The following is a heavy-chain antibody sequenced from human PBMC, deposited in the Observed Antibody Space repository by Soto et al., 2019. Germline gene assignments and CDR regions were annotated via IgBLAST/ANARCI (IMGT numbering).Heavy chain of an antibody. CDR2: IYPGDSDT. CDR3: TRRQYYDIVNGYKDYGMDV. D-gene: IGHD3-9*01. Sequence: VGSLKISCTGSGCRFTSYWIGWVRQMPGTGLEWMGIIYPGDSDTRYSPSFQGQVTISADKSISTAYLQWSSLKASDTAMYYCTRRQYYDIVNGYKDYGMDVWGQGTTVTVSS. J-gene: IGHJ6*02. CDR1: GCRFTSYW. V-gene: IGHV5-51*01.